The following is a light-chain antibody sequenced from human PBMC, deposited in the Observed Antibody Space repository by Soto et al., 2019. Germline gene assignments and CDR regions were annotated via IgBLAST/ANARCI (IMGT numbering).Light chain of an antibody. V-gene: IGLV2-8*01. J-gene: IGLJ2*01. CDR2: EVS. CDR1: SSDVGDYNY. CDR3: SSYAGKGV. Sequence: QSVLTQPPSASGSPGQSVTISCTGTSSDVGDYNYVSWYQQHPGKAPKLMIYEVSKRPSGVPDRFSGSKSGNAASLTVSGLQAEDEADYYCSSYAGKGVFGGGTQLTVL.